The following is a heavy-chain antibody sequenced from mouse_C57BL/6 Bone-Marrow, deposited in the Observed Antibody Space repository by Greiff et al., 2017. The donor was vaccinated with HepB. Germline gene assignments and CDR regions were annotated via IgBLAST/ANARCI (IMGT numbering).Heavy chain of an antibody. CDR1: GFTFSDYG. CDR3: ARFMDY. J-gene: IGHJ4*01. CDR2: ISSGSSTI. V-gene: IGHV5-17*01. Sequence: EVKLVESGGGLVKPGGSLKLPCAASGFTFSDYGMHWVRQAPEKGLEWVAYISSGSSTIYYADTVKGRFTISRDNAKNTLFLQMTSLRSEDTAMYYCARFMDYWGQGTSVTVSA.